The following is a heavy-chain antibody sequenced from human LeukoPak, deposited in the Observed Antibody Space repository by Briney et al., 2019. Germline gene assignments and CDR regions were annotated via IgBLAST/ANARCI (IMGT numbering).Heavy chain of an antibody. V-gene: IGHV3-30-3*01. CDR2: ISYDGSNK. CDR3: ARGHYYGSGSYYWALYYYYGMDV. CDR1: GFTFSSYA. D-gene: IGHD3-10*01. Sequence: PGRSLRLSCAASGFTFSSYAMHWVRQAPGKGLEWVAVISYDGSNKYYADSVKGRFTISRDNSKNTLYLQMNSLRAEDTAAYYCARGHYYGSGSYYWALYYYYGMDVWGQGTTVTVSS. J-gene: IGHJ6*02.